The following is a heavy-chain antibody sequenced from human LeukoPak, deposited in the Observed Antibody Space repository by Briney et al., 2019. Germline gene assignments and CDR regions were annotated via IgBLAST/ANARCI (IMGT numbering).Heavy chain of an antibody. D-gene: IGHD2-2*01. J-gene: IGHJ5*02. CDR2: INHSGST. V-gene: IGHV4-34*01. CDR1: GGSFSCYY. CDR3: ARGYCSSASCPGGSDSFDP. Sequence: TSETLPLTCAVYGGSFSCYYWSWIRQPPGKGLEWIGEINHSGSTNYNPSLKSRVTISVDTSKNQFSLKLSSVTAADTAVYYCARGYCSSASCPGGSDSFDPWGQGTLVTVSS.